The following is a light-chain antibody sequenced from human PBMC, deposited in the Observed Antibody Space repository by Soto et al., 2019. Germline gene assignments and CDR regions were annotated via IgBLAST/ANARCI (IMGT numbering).Light chain of an antibody. CDR1: NSDIGAFDY. CDR3: SSYAGSNSLV. J-gene: IGLJ2*01. V-gene: IGLV2-14*03. Sequence: QSALTQPASVSGSPGQSITISCTGTNSDIGAFDYVAWYQQHPDKAPKLMIFAVSNRPSGISNRFSGSKSGNTASLTVSGLQAEDEADYHCSSYAGSNSLVFGGGTKLTVL. CDR2: AVS.